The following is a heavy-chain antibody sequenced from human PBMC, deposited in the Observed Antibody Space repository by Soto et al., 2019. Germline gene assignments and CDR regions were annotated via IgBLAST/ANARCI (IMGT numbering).Heavy chain of an antibody. Sequence: SETLSLTCTVSSGSISSYNWNWVRQPPGKGLEWIGFINYSGSTHYNPSLKSRVTISLDTSKNQFSLKLNSVTAADTAVYYCVRENYYALDYWGPGTLVTVSS. D-gene: IGHD3-10*01. J-gene: IGHJ4*02. CDR3: VRENYYALDY. CDR2: INYSGST. CDR1: SGSISSYN. V-gene: IGHV4-59*01.